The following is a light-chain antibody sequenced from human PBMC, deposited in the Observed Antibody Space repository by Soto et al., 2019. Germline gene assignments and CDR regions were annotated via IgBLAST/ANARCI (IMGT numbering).Light chain of an antibody. J-gene: IGKJ1*01. V-gene: IGKV3-20*01. CDR1: QNISSY. CDR2: GAS. Sequence: EIVLTQSPGTLSLSPGERATLSCRASQNISSYLAWYQQKPGQAPRLLIYGASSRATGIPDRFSGSGSGTDFTLTISRLEPEDFAVYYCQQYETSPRTFGQGTKVDIK. CDR3: QQYETSPRT.